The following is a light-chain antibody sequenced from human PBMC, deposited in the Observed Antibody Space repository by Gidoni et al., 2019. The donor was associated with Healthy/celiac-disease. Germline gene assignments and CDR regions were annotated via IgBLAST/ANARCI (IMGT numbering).Light chain of an antibody. J-gene: IGKJ4*01. V-gene: IGKV3-11*01. CDR3: QQRSNWPSLT. CDR2: DAS. CDR1: QSVSSY. Sequence: IVFPQSSATLSLSPGERATLSCRASQSVSSYLAWYQQKPGQAPRLLIYDASNRATGSPARFSGSGSGTDFTITISSLEPEDFAVYYCQQRSNWPSLTFGGGTKVEIK.